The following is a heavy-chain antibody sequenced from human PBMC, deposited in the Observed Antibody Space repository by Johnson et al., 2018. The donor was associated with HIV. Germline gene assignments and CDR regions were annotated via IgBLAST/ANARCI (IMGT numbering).Heavy chain of an antibody. J-gene: IGHJ3*02. CDR2: ISFDGSNK. CDR1: GVTLTNTW. Sequence: QVQLVESGGGLVNPGGSLKLSCAASGVTLTNTWMNWVRQAPGKGLEWVAVISFDGSNKYYVDSVKGRFTISRDNSKNTLYLQMNSLRTEDMAVYYCARDGTTGPSGDAFDIWGQGTMVTVSS. CDR3: ARDGTTGPSGDAFDI. D-gene: IGHD4-17*01. V-gene: IGHV3-30*03.